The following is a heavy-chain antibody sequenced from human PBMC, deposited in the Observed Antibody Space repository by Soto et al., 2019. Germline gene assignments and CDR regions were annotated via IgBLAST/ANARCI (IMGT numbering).Heavy chain of an antibody. CDR3: ARDRLARGIPVAGRIDY. V-gene: IGHV3-21*02. CDR2: ISSTGALM. CDR1: GFIFSQYS. J-gene: IGHJ4*02. Sequence: EVQLVESGGGLVKPGGSLRLSCAASGFIFSQYSMNWVRQAPGKGLEWVSSISSTGALMYYADSVKGRFTISRDDADNSLYIQMNRLRVEDTAVYYCARDRLARGIPVAGRIDYWGQGALVTVSS. D-gene: IGHD6-19*01.